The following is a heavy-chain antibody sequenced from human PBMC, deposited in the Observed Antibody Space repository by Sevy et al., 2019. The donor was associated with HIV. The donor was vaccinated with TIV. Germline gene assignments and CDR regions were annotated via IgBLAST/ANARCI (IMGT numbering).Heavy chain of an antibody. D-gene: IGHD3-10*01. CDR1: GFTFSSYA. Sequence: GGFLRLSCAASGFTFSSYAMSWVRQAPGKGLEWVSAISGSGGSTYYADSVKGRFTISRDNSKNTLYLQMNSLRAEDTAVYYCAKTYGSGSYLPHSSGYYYFDYWGQGTLVTVSS. J-gene: IGHJ4*02. CDR2: ISGSGGST. CDR3: AKTYGSGSYLPHSSGYYYFDY. V-gene: IGHV3-23*01.